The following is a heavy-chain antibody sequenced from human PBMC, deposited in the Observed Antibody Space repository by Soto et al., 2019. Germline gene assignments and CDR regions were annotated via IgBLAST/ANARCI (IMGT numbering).Heavy chain of an antibody. Sequence: QVQLQESGPGLVKPSGTLSLTCAVSSGSISSSNWWSWVRQPPGKGPEWIGEIYHRGSTNYNPSLKGRVTVSVDKSRDQFSLKLSSVTAAVTAVYYCARETPGGYSSGFDYWGQGTLVTVSS. V-gene: IGHV4-4*02. CDR3: ARETPGGYSSGFDY. D-gene: IGHD6-19*01. CDR2: IYHRGST. CDR1: SGSISSSNW. J-gene: IGHJ4*02.